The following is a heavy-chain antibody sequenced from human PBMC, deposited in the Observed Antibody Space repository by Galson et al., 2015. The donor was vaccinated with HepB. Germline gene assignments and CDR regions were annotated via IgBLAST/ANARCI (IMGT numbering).Heavy chain of an antibody. D-gene: IGHD4-23*01. CDR1: GFSFSDHY. CDR3: ARSEVTTVVTDFDS. J-gene: IGHJ4*02. CDR2: SRNKPKGYST. V-gene: IGHV3-72*01. Sequence: SLRLSCAVSGFSFSDHYIDWVRQAPGKGLEWVGRSRNKPKGYSTAYAASVKGRCTVSRDDSKNSVFLQMNSLRSEDTAVYYCARSEVTTVVTDFDSWGQGTLVTVSS.